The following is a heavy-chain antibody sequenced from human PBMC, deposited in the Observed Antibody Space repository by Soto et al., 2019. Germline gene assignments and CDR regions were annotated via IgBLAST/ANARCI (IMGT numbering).Heavy chain of an antibody. J-gene: IGHJ4*02. V-gene: IGHV3-21*06. Sequence: EVLLVESGGGLVKPGGSLRLSCAASGFTFTRYSMNWVRQAPGKGLEWVASISSTTNYIYYGESLKGRLTISRDNAKNSMYLQMNTLRAEDTAMYYCARESEDLSSNLDYWGQGTLVTVSS. CDR2: ISSTTNYI. CDR1: GFTFTRYS. CDR3: ARESEDLSSNLDY.